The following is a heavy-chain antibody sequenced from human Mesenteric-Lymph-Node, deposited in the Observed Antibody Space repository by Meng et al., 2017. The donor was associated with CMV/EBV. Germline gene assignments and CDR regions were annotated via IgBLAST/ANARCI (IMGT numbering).Heavy chain of an antibody. CDR2: INHSGST. V-gene: IGHV4-34*01. Sequence: QGQLQQWGAGLLKPSETLSLTCAVYGGSFSGYYWSWIRQPPVKGLEWIGEINHSGSTNYNPSLKSRVTISVDTFKNQFSLKLSSVTAADTAVYYCARHQRWLKSEGGFNYWGQGTLVTVSS. J-gene: IGHJ4*02. CDR1: GGSFSGYY. D-gene: IGHD4-23*01. CDR3: ARHQRWLKSEGGFNY.